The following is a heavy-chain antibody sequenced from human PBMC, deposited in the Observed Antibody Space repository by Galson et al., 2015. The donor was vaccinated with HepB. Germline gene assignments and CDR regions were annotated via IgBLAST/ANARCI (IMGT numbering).Heavy chain of an antibody. V-gene: IGHV3-7*03. J-gene: IGHJ6*02. CDR2: IKQDGSEK. Sequence: SLRLSCAASGFTFDTYWMSWVRQAPGKGLEWVANIKQDGSEKYYVDSVKGRFTISRDNAKKSVYLQMNSLRAEDTAVYYCATSPGGYSLVYNYYGMDVWGQGTTVTVSS. CDR3: ATSPGGYSLVYNYYGMDV. CDR1: GFTFDTYW. D-gene: IGHD5-18*01.